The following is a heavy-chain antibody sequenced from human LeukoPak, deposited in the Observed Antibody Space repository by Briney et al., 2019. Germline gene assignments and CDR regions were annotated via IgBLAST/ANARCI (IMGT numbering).Heavy chain of an antibody. CDR2: INHSGST. CDR3: ARGRRWGYYDILTGGTNWFDP. CDR1: GGSFSGYY. Sequence: SETLSLTCAVYGGSFSGYYWSWIRQPPGKGLEWIGEINHSGSTNYNPSLKGRVTISVDTSKNQFSLKLSSVTAADTAVYYCARGRRWGYYDILTGGTNWFDPWGQGTLVTVSS. D-gene: IGHD3-9*01. J-gene: IGHJ5*02. V-gene: IGHV4-34*01.